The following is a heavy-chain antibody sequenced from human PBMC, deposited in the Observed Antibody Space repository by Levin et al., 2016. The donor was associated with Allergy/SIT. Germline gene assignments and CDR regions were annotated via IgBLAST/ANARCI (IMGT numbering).Heavy chain of an antibody. V-gene: IGHV3-21*01. J-gene: IGHJ4*02. CDR1: GFTFSSYS. CDR2: ISSSSSYI. Sequence: ETLSLTCAASGFTFSSYSMNWVRQAPGKGLEWVSSISSSSSYIYYADSVKGRFTISRDNAKNSLYLQMNSLRAEDTAVYYCARSSGWFFDYWGQGTLVTVSS. CDR3: ARSSGWFFDY. D-gene: IGHD6-19*01.